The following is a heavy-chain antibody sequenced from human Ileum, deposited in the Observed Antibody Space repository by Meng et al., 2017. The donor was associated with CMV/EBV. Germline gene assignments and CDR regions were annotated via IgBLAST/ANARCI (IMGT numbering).Heavy chain of an antibody. CDR2: SGST. CDR1: GGSLSGSLSIYY. Sequence: LRLSCSVPGGSLSGSLSIYYWSWIRQPPGKGLEWIGYSGSTDYNASLKSRVTISVDRSKNQFSLKLNSVTAADTAMYYCARVRPLTGSYYFYGMDVWGQGTTVTVSS. V-gene: IGHV4-61*01. CDR3: ARVRPLTGSYYFYGMDV. J-gene: IGHJ6*02. D-gene: IGHD3-10*01.